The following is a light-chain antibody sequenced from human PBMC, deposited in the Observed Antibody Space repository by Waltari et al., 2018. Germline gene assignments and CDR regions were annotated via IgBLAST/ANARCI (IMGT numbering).Light chain of an antibody. Sequence: QSVLTQPPSASGTPGQRVIISCAGGSSNIGSNTVNWYQQFPGTAPKLLIHTTDQRPSGVPDRFSASKSGTSASLAISGLQSEDEADYYCAAWDDSMNGQVVFGGGTKVTVL. V-gene: IGLV1-44*01. CDR2: TTD. CDR1: SSNIGSNT. J-gene: IGLJ3*02. CDR3: AAWDDSMNGQVV.